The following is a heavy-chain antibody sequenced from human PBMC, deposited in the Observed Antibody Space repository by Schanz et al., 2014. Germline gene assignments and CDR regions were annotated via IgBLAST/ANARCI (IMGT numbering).Heavy chain of an antibody. CDR1: GYTFTSYD. CDR2: MNPNSGNP. V-gene: IGHV1-8*01. D-gene: IGHD3-10*01. J-gene: IGHJ4*02. Sequence: QVQLVQSGAEVKKPGASVKVSCKASGYTFTSYDINWVRQAPGQGLEWLGWMNPNSGNPGFAQKFRGRVTMTRNTSMSTAYIELHILTSEDTAVYYCARDGRPPFYGSGEHYYWGQGTLVTVSS. CDR3: ARDGRPPFYGSGEHYY.